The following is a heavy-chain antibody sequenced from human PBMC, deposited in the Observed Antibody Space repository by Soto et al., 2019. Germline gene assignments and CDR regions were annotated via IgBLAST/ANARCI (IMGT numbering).Heavy chain of an antibody. CDR2: ISSSSSYI. D-gene: IGHD3-10*01. V-gene: IGHV3-21*01. Sequence: GGSLRLSCAASGFTFSSYSMNWVRQAPGKGLEWVSSISSSSSYIYYADSVKGRFTISRDNAKNSLYLQMNSLRAEDTAVYYCARRTERITRYYGMDVWGQGTTVTVSS. CDR3: ARRTERITRYYGMDV. CDR1: GFTFSSYS. J-gene: IGHJ6*02.